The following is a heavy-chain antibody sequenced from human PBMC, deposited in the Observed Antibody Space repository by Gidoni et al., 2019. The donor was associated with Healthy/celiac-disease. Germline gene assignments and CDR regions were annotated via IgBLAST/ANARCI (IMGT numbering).Heavy chain of an antibody. CDR3: ARDQDGRWLQSYYFDY. Sequence: QVQLVESGGGVVQPGRSLRLSCAASGFTVSSYAMHWVRQAPGKGLEWVAVISSDGSNKYYADSVKGRFTISRDNSKNTLYLQMNSLRAEDTAVYYCARDQDGRWLQSYYFDYWGQGTLVTVSS. J-gene: IGHJ4*02. CDR2: ISSDGSNK. V-gene: IGHV3-30-3*01. CDR1: GFTVSSYA. D-gene: IGHD5-12*01.